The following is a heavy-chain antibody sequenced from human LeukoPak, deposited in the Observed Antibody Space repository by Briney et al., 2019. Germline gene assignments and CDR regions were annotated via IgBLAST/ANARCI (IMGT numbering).Heavy chain of an antibody. CDR1: GFTFXSXA. CDR2: ISYDGSNK. V-gene: IGHV3-30-3*01. Sequence: GGSXXLSCAASGFTFXSXAMHXGXQXXGXGXEGXAXISYDGSNKYYADSVKGRFTISRDNAKNSLYLQMNSLRAGDTAFYYCARDLHHSSGWYSSHWGQGTLVTVSS. D-gene: IGHD6-19*01. J-gene: IGHJ4*02. CDR3: ARDLHHSSGWYSSH.